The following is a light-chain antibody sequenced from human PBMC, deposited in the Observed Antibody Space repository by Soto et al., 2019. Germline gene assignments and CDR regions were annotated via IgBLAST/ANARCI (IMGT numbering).Light chain of an antibody. CDR3: QQYGSSPLT. CDR2: GAS. Sequence: EIGLTQSPGTLSLSPGERATLSCRASQSVRSSYLAWYQQKPGQAPRLLIYGASSRATGIPDRFSGSGSGTDFTLTISRLEPEDFAVYYCQQYGSSPLTFGGGTKVDIK. CDR1: QSVRSSY. J-gene: IGKJ4*01. V-gene: IGKV3-20*01.